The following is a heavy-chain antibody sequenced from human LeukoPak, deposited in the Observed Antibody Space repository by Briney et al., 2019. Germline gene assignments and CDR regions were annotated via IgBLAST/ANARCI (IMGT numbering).Heavy chain of an antibody. Sequence: RSSETLSLTCTVSGGSIISNYYWGWIRQSPGKGLEWIGSIYHSGGTHYNPSLSSRVIISIDTSKNQFSLRLSPVIAADTAVYYCARHPVYEVLQLDPWRQGTLVTVSS. CDR1: GGSIISNYY. D-gene: IGHD2/OR15-2a*01. CDR2: IYHSGGT. V-gene: IGHV4-39*01. J-gene: IGHJ5*02. CDR3: ARHPVYEVLQLDP.